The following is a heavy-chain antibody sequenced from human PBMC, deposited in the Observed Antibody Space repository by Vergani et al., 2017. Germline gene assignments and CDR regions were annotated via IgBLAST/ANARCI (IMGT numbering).Heavy chain of an antibody. CDR3: AKDWGTSSGGGWFDP. Sequence: EVQLEESGGGLVLPGRFLRLSCVASGFTSAGYAMHWVRQAPGKGLEWVSGISWNSNSIGYADSVKGRFTISRDNAKNSLYLQMNSLRAEDTALYYCAKDWGTSSGGGWFDPWGQGTLVTVSS. V-gene: IGHV3-9*02. J-gene: IGHJ5*02. D-gene: IGHD6-6*01. CDR1: GFTSAGYA. CDR2: ISWNSNSI.